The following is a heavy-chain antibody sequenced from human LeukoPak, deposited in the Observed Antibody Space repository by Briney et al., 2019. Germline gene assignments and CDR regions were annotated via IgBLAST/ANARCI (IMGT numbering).Heavy chain of an antibody. CDR1: GGPISSRSCY. J-gene: IGHJ4*02. Sequence: SETLSLTCAVSGGPISSRSCYWGWIRQPPGKGLEWIGSIYYTGSTYHNPSLKSRVTMSVDTSMNQFSLNLNSVTAADTAVYYCARLLHPFYYFDYWGQGTLVTVSS. CDR3: ARLLHPFYYFDY. V-gene: IGHV4-39*07. D-gene: IGHD3-3*01. CDR2: IYYTGST.